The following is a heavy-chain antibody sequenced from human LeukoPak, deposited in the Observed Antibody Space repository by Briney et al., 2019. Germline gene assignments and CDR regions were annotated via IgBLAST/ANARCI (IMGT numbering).Heavy chain of an antibody. D-gene: IGHD6-13*01. CDR1: EFSVSHNY. J-gene: IGHJ4*02. CDR2: IHSDGAT. V-gene: IGHV3-53*01. CDR3: ARETGYSTSWYAYYFDY. Sequence: GGSLRLSCAASEFSVSHNYMSWVRQAPGKGLEWVSVIHSDGATHYADSVKGRFTISRDNSKNTLYLQMNSLRVEDTAMYYCARETGYSTSWYAYYFDYWGQGTLVTVAS.